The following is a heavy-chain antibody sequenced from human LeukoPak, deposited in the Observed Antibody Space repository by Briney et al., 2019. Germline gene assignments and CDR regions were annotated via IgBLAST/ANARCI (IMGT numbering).Heavy chain of an antibody. CDR3: ASEQWLARGWFDP. Sequence: SETLSLTCTVSGGSISSTSQYWGWIRQPAGKGLEWIGRIYTSGSTNYNPSLKSRVTISVDTSKNQFSLKLSSVTAADTAVYYCASEQWLARGWFDPWGQGTLVTVSS. J-gene: IGHJ5*02. D-gene: IGHD6-19*01. CDR1: GGSISSTSQY. V-gene: IGHV4-61*02. CDR2: IYTSGST.